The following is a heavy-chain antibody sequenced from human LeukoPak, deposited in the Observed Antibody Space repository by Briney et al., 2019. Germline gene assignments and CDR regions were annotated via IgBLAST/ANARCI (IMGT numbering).Heavy chain of an antibody. CDR2: INADNGNT. D-gene: IGHD6-13*01. J-gene: IGHJ4*02. CDR3: ARDKAAIVDY. CDR1: GYTFQNYG. Sequence: GASVKASCKASGYTFQNYGMHWVRQAPGQRLEWMGWINADNGNTEYPQKFQGRVTITRDTSANTVYMELSSLRSEDTAVYYCARDKAAIVDYWGQGTLVTVSS. V-gene: IGHV1-3*01.